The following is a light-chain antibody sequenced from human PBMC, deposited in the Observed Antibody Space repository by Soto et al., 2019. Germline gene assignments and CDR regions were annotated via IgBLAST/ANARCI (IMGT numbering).Light chain of an antibody. V-gene: IGLV2-14*01. CDR1: SSDVGYYNY. J-gene: IGLJ1*01. Sequence: QSALTQPASVSGSPGQSITISCTGTSSDVGYYNYVSWYQQHPGKAPKLMIYDVANRPSGVSNRFSGSKSGNTASLTISGLQAEDEADYYCTSYTGSSTYVFGTWTKVTVL. CDR2: DVA. CDR3: TSYTGSSTYV.